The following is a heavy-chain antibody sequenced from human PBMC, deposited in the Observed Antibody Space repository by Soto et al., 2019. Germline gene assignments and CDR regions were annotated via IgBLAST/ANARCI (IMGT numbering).Heavy chain of an antibody. Sequence: SETLSLTCTFSGGSINSYDWSWTRQTPGKGLEWIGYIYYSGSTNYNPSLKSRVTISVDTSKNQFSLKLSSVTAADTAVYYCARVMKNVGGSSSSYYYYGMDVWGQGTTVTVSS. J-gene: IGHJ6*02. CDR1: GGSINSYD. CDR3: ARVMKNVGGSSSSYYYYGMDV. V-gene: IGHV4-59*01. CDR2: IYYSGST. D-gene: IGHD6-6*01.